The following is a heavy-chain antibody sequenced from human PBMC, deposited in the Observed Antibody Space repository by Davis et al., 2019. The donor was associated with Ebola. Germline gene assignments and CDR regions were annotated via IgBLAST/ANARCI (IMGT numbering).Heavy chain of an antibody. CDR3: AIISPLQFDY. Sequence: GESLKISCAASGFTFSTYGMHWVRHAPGRGLEWVAVIWSDGIYKYYADSVKGRFTVSRDNSKNTLYLQMNSLRAEDTAVYYCAIISPLQFDYWGQGTLVTVSS. J-gene: IGHJ4*02. CDR2: IWSDGIYK. CDR1: GFTFSTYG. V-gene: IGHV3-33*01. D-gene: IGHD4-11*01.